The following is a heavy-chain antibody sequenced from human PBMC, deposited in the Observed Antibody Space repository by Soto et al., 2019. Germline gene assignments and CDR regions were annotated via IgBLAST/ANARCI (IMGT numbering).Heavy chain of an antibody. CDR1: GFTFTSYP. V-gene: IGHV1-18*04. J-gene: IGHJ4*02. D-gene: IGHD5-12*01. Sequence: ASVKVSCKTSGFTFTSYPFSWVRQAPGQGLEWLAWVHPYEGTTKVAHQFRDRITLTTDTSAATVFMELTGLTSDDTAIYFCAREYYSSTTWIDYWGQATLVTVS. CDR3: AREYYSSTTWIDY. CDR2: VHPYEGTT.